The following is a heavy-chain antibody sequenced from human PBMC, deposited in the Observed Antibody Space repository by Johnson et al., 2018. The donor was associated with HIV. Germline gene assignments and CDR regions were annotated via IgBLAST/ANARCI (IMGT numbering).Heavy chain of an antibody. Sequence: QVQLVESGGGVVQPGRSLRLSCAASGFTFSSYAMHWVRQAPGKGLEWVAVIWYDGSYKYYADSVKGRFTISRDNSKNTLYLQMNSLRAEDTAVYYCSDIFVDTAMDKTTTDAFDIWGQGTMVTVSS. CDR1: GFTFSSYA. V-gene: IGHV3-33*01. D-gene: IGHD5-18*01. J-gene: IGHJ3*02. CDR2: IWYDGSYK. CDR3: SDIFVDTAMDKTTTDAFDI.